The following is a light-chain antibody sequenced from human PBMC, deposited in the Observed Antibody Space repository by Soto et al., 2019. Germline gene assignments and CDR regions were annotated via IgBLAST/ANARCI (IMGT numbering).Light chain of an antibody. J-gene: IGLJ1*01. Sequence: QSALTQPRSVSGSPGQSVTISCTGTRSDVGGYNYVSWYQQHPGKAPKVMIYDVSERPSGVPDRFSGSKSGNTASLTISGLQAEDEADYYCCSYAGSPRDVLGTGTKLTVL. CDR2: DVS. CDR3: CSYAGSPRDV. V-gene: IGLV2-11*01. CDR1: RSDVGGYNY.